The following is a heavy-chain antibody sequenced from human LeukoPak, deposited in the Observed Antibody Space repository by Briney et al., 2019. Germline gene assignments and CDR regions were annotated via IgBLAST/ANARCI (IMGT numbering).Heavy chain of an antibody. V-gene: IGHV1-69*13. CDR3: ARSRQAGTSPFDY. CDR2: IIPIFGIA. CDR1: GGTFSSYA. J-gene: IGHJ4*02. D-gene: IGHD6-13*01. Sequence: GASVKVSCKASGGTFSSYAISWVRQAPGQGLEWMGGIIPIFGIANYAQKFQGRVTITADESTSTAYMELSSLRSEDTAVYYCARSRQAGTSPFDYWGQGTLVTVSS.